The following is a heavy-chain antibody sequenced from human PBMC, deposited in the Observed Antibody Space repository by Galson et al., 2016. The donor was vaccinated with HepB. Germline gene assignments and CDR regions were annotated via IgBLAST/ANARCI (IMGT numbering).Heavy chain of an antibody. CDR1: GFTFTSYA. Sequence: SLRLSCAASGFTFTSYAMSWVRQAPGKGLEWVSYISGSGGSTIYADSVKGRFTISRDNSTNTLDLQLSSLRVEDTAVYYCARESDYNIHSFDYWGQGTLVTVSS. CDR3: ARESDYNIHSFDY. CDR2: ISGSGGST. J-gene: IGHJ4*02. V-gene: IGHV3-23*01. D-gene: IGHD3-10*01.